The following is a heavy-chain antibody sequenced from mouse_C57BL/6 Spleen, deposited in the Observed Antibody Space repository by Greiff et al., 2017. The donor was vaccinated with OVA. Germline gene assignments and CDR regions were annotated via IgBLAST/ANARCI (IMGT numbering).Heavy chain of an antibody. CDR1: GFNIKDYY. Sequence: EVKLQESGAELVKPGASVKLSCTASGFNIKDYYMHWVKQRTEQGLEWIGRIDPEDGETKYAPKFQGKATITADTSSNTAYLQLSSLTSEDTAVYYCARDPTTVVAYYYAMDYWGQGTSVTVSS. V-gene: IGHV14-2*01. CDR2: IDPEDGET. J-gene: IGHJ4*01. CDR3: ARDPTTVVAYYYAMDY. D-gene: IGHD1-1*01.